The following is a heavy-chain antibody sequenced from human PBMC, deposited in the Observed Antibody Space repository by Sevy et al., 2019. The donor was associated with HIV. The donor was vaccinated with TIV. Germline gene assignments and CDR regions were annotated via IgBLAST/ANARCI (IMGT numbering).Heavy chain of an antibody. D-gene: IGHD5-18*01. CDR1: GFTVSSNY. CDR3: ARVAGYSYAKGLPFDY. J-gene: IGHJ4*02. Sequence: GGSLRLSCAASGFTVSSNYMSWVRQAPGKGLEWVSVIYSGGSTYYADSVKGRFTISRDNSKNTRYLQMNSLGAEDTAVYYCARVAGYSYAKGLPFDYWGQGTLVTVSS. V-gene: IGHV3-53*01. CDR2: IYSGGST.